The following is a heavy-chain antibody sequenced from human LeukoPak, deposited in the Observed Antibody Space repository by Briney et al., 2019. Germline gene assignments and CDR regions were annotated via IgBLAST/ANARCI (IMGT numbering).Heavy chain of an antibody. CDR3: AKDYRVGYSGYDYPTR. CDR1: GFTFSSYA. Sequence: GGSLRLSCAASGFTFSSYAMSWVRQAPGKGLEWVSAISGSGGSTYYADSVKGRFTISRDNSKNTLYLQMNSLRAEDTAVYYCAKDYRVGYSGYDYPTRWGQGTLVTVSS. J-gene: IGHJ4*02. D-gene: IGHD5-12*01. V-gene: IGHV3-23*01. CDR2: ISGSGGST.